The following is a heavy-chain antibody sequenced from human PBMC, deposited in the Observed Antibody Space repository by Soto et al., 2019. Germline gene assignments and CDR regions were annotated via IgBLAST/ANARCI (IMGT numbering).Heavy chain of an antibody. V-gene: IGHV4-59*01. Sequence: TSETLSLTCTVSGGSISSYYWSWIRQPPGKGLEWIGYIYYSGSTNYNPSLKSRVTISVDTSKNQFSLKLSSVTAADTAVYYCARDSSDYYGSGSYYPGLDYWGQGTLVTVSS. D-gene: IGHD3-10*01. J-gene: IGHJ4*02. CDR3: ARDSSDYYGSGSYYPGLDY. CDR2: IYYSGST. CDR1: GGSISSYY.